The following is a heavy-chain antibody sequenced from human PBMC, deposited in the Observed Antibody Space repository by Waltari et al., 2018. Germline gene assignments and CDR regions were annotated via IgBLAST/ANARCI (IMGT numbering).Heavy chain of an antibody. CDR3: AGVYGGPTLYYFDY. CDR2: IYYSGST. CDR1: GGSISSYY. V-gene: IGHV4-59*01. Sequence: QVQLQESGPGLVKPSETLSLTCTVSGGSISSYYWSWIRQPPGKGLEWIGYIYYSGSTNYNPSLKSRVTISVDTSKNQFSLKLSSVTAADTAVYYCAGVYGGPTLYYFDYWGQGTLVTVSS. J-gene: IGHJ4*02. D-gene: IGHD4-17*01.